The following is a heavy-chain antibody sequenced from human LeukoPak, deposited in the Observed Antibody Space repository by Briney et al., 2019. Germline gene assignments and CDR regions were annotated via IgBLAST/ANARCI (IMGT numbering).Heavy chain of an antibody. J-gene: IGHJ3*02. CDR2: IKQDGSEK. CDR1: GFTFSSYW. Sequence: GGSLRLSCAASGFTFSSYWMSWVRQAPGKGLEWVANIKQDGSEKYYVDSVKGRSTISRDNAKNSLYLQMNSLRAEDTAVYYCARRQGYYDILTGYYPDDAFDIWGQGTMVTVSS. CDR3: ARRQGYYDILTGYYPDDAFDI. D-gene: IGHD3-9*01. V-gene: IGHV3-7*03.